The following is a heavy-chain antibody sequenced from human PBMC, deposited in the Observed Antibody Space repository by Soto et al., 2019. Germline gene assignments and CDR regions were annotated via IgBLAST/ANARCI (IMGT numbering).Heavy chain of an antibody. CDR1: GSTFSSYA. D-gene: IGHD3-22*01. J-gene: IGHJ4*02. CDR3: ARVKDDYYATSGLVV. V-gene: IGHV1-69*13. CDR2: IIPIFGTA. Sequence: ASVKVSCKACGSTFSSYAISWVRQAPGQGLEWMGGIIPIFGTANYAQKFQGRVTITADESTSTAYMELSSLRSEDTAVYYCARVKDDYYATSGLVVWGQGTLVTVSS.